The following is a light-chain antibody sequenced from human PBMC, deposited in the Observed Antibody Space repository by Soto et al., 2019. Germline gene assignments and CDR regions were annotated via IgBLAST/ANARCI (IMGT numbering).Light chain of an antibody. V-gene: IGKV3-15*01. J-gene: IGKJ1*01. Sequence: EVVMTQSPATLSVSPGERVTLSCRASQSVRYNLGWYQQKPGQAPRLLTHSAFTRATGIPARFSGSGSGTEFTLTISSLQSEDFAVYYCQQYNNWPRTFGQGTKV. CDR3: QQYNNWPRT. CDR1: QSVRYN. CDR2: SAF.